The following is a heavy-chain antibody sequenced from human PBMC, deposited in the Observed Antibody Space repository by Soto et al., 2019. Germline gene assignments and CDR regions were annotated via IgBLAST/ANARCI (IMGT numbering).Heavy chain of an antibody. D-gene: IGHD3-16*01. CDR2: IYWDDDK. CDR3: AHIPTYYQYDWFDP. J-gene: IGHJ5*02. Sequence: QITLKESGPTLVKPTQTLTLTCTFSGLSLTTRGVGVGWIRQPPGKALECLALIYWDDDKRYSPSLQSRLSITKDTCKNQLVLTMTNVDTVDTATYYFAHIPTYYQYDWFDPWGQAFLLSVSS. CDR1: GLSLTTRGVG. V-gene: IGHV2-5*02.